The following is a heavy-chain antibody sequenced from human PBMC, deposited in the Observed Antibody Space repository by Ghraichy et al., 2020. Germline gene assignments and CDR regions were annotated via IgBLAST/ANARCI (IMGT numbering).Heavy chain of an antibody. V-gene: IGHV3-30-3*01. CDR1: GFTFSTYS. J-gene: IGHJ6*02. D-gene: IGHD6-13*01. Sequence: GESLNISCAASGFTFSTYSMHWVRQAPGKGLEWVAVISHDGISKYYADSVKGRFTISRDNSKNRLYLQMNSLRAEDTAVYYCARDIKSSSWSYYYYAMDVWGQGTTVTVSS. CDR2: ISHDGISK. CDR3: ARDIKSSSWSYYYYAMDV.